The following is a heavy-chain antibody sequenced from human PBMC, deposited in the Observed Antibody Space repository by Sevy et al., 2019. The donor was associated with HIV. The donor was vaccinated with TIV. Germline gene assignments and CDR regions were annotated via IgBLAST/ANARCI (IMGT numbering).Heavy chain of an antibody. Sequence: GGSLRLSCAASGFTFSSYAMHWVRQAPGKGLEWVAVISYDGSNKYYADSVKGRFTISRDNSKNTLYLQMNSLRAEDTAVYYCARGVPWSPYYYDSSGYPHFDYWGQGTLVTVSS. CDR1: GFTFSSYA. CDR3: ARGVPWSPYYYDSSGYPHFDY. J-gene: IGHJ4*02. CDR2: ISYDGSNK. V-gene: IGHV3-30-3*01. D-gene: IGHD3-22*01.